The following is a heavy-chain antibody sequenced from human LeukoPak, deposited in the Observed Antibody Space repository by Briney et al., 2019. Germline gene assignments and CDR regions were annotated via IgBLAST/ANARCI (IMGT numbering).Heavy chain of an antibody. CDR3: ARLRYSDFWSGSWEFFYSMDV. CDR2: LSGGDDST. D-gene: IGHD3-3*01. CDR1: GFIFSNYD. V-gene: IGHV3-23*01. Sequence: PGGALRLSCVASGFIFSNYDMTWIRQIPGKGLEWVSGLSGGDDSTFYADAVKGRFTISRDISKNTLYLQMNSLRAEDTAVYSCARLRYSDFWSGSWEFFYSMDVWGKGTTVTVSS. J-gene: IGHJ6*03.